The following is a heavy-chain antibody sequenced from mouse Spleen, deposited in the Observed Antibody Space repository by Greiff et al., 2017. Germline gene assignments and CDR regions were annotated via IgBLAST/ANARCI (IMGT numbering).Heavy chain of an antibody. CDR2: IWSDGST. CDR1: GFSLTNYA. V-gene: IGHV2-4-1*01. Sequence: QVQLQQSGPGLVAPSQSLSITCTVSGFSLTNYAVHWVRQSPGKGLEWLGVIWSDGSTDYNAAFISRLSISKDNSKSQVFFKMNSLQADDTAIYYCASRYDGGEYYFDYWGQGTTLTVSS. J-gene: IGHJ2*01. CDR3: ASRYDGGEYYFDY. D-gene: IGHD2-14*01.